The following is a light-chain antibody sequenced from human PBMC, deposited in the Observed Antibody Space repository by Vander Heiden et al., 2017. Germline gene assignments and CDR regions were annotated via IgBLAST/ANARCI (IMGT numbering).Light chain of an antibody. CDR2: GAS. J-gene: IGKJ1*01. V-gene: IGKV3-20*01. Sequence: EIVLTKSPATLSLSPGESATLSCRASQSVSSSYLAWYQQKPGQAPRLLIYGASSRATGIPDRFSGSGSGTDFTLTISRLEPEDFAVYYCQQYGSSPRTFGQGTKVEFK. CDR3: QQYGSSPRT. CDR1: QSVSSSY.